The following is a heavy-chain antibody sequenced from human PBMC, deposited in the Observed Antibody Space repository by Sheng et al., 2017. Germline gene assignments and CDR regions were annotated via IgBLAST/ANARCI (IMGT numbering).Heavy chain of an antibody. CDR1: GGSISSSSYY. V-gene: IGHV4-39*07. J-gene: IGHJ5*02. CDR3: ARDHKDIVVVNWFDP. CDR2: IYYSGST. D-gene: IGHD2-15*01. Sequence: QLQLQESGPGLVKPSETLSLTCTVSGGSISSSSYYWGWIRQPPGKGLEWIGSIYYSGSTYYNPSLKSRVTISVDTSKNQFSLKLSSVTAADTAVYYCARDHKDIVVVNWFDPWGQGNPGHRLL.